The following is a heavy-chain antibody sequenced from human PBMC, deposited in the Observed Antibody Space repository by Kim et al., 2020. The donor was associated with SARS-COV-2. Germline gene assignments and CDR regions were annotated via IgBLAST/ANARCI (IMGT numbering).Heavy chain of an antibody. CDR1: GGSISSGGYY. CDR3: ARATYDIVDS. V-gene: IGHV4-31*03. J-gene: IGHJ5*01. D-gene: IGHD3-16*01. CDR2: INYSGST. Sequence: SETLSLTCTVSGGSISSGGYYWTWIRQHPGKGLEWIGYINYSGSTYYNPSLRSRVSISVDTSKNQFSLKLRSVTAADTAVYYCARATYDIVDSWGQGTLV.